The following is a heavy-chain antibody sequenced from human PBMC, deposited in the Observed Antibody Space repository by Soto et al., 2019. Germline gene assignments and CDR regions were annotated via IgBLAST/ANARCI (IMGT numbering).Heavy chain of an antibody. D-gene: IGHD3-22*01. CDR3: ARVRYYCEDTGSYYSYNFDF. Sequence: SETLSLTCTVSGGSISSGGYYWIWIRQHPGKGLEWIGYIYYSGSTYYNPSLKSRVTISVDTSKNQFSLTLSSVTAADTAVYYCARVRYYCEDTGSYYSYNFDFWGQGRLVSVSA. CDR2: IYYSGST. CDR1: GGSISSGGYY. J-gene: IGHJ4*02. V-gene: IGHV4-31*03.